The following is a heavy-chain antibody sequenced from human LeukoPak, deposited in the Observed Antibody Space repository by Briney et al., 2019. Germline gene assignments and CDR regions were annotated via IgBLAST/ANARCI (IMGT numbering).Heavy chain of an antibody. D-gene: IGHD3-10*01. J-gene: IGHJ4*02. CDR1: GGSISTYY. Sequence: SETLSLTCTVSGGSISTYYWSWIRQSPGKGLEGIGYIYYSGSTNYNPSLKSRVTISVDTSKNQFSLKLSSVTAADTAMYYCARLYYYGSGADFGYWGQGTLVTVSS. V-gene: IGHV4-59*01. CDR2: IYYSGST. CDR3: ARLYYYGSGADFGY.